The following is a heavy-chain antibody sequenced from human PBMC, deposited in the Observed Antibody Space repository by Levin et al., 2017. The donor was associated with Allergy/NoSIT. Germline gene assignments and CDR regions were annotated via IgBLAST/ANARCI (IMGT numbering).Heavy chain of an antibody. V-gene: IGHV3-7*01. Sequence: PGGSLRLSCAASGFTFSNYWMTWVRQAPGKGLEWVANIKQDGSEKYYVDSVKGRFTISRDNAKKSLYLQLNSLRVEDTAVYYCATGRVGWQWGRGTLVTVSS. D-gene: IGHD1-26*01. CDR1: GFTFSNYW. CDR3: ATGRVGWQ. CDR2: IKQDGSEK. J-gene: IGHJ4*02.